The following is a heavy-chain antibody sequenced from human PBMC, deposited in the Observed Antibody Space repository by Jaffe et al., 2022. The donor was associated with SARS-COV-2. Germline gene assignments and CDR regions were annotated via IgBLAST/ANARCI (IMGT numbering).Heavy chain of an antibody. D-gene: IGHD6-13*01. Sequence: QVQLQESGPGLVKPSQTLSLTCTVSGGSISSGGYYWSWIRQHPGKGLEWIGYIYYSGSTYYNPSLKSRVTISVDTSKNQFSLKLTSVTAADTAVYYCARDSGRLITGSWTRFGMDVWGQGTTVTVSS. V-gene: IGHV4-31*03. J-gene: IGHJ6*02. CDR1: GGSISSGGYY. CDR2: IYYSGST. CDR3: ARDSGRLITGSWTRFGMDV.